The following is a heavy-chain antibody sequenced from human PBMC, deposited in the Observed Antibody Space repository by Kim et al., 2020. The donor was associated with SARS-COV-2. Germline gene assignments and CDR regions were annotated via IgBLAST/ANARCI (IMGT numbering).Heavy chain of an antibody. V-gene: IGHV3-7*01. CDR3: AREYYDSWSGYYNWFDP. CDR1: GFTFSSYW. Sequence: GGSLRLSCAASGFTFSSYWMSWVRQAPGKGLEWVANIKQDGSEKYYVDSVKGRFTISRDNAKNSLYLQMNSLRAEDTAVYYCAREYYDSWSGYYNWFDPWGQGTLVTVSS. J-gene: IGHJ5*02. D-gene: IGHD3-3*01. CDR2: IKQDGSEK.